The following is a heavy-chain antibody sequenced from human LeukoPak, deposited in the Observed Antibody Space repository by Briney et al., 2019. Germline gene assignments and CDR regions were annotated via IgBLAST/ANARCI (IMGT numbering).Heavy chain of an antibody. D-gene: IGHD1-26*01. J-gene: IGHJ4*02. CDR1: GFTFRNHG. CDR2: IWYDGSNK. Sequence: GGPLRLSCAASGFTFRNHGMHWVRQAPGKGPEGVALIWYDGSNKYYGDSVKGRFTISRDNSKNTLYLQMNSLRAEDTAVYYCAKAREWELLLCLDYWGQGTLVTVSS. CDR3: AKAREWELLLCLDY. V-gene: IGHV3-30*02.